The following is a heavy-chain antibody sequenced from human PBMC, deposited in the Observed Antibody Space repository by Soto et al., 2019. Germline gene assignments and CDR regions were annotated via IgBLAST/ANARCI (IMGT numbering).Heavy chain of an antibody. Sequence: GESLKISCKGSGYSFTSYWIGWVRQMPGKGLEWMGIIYPGDSDTRYSPSFQGQVTISADKSINTAYLQWSSLKASDTAMYYCARQLDSSGYYWVIWGQGTMVTVSS. CDR2: IYPGDSDT. D-gene: IGHD3-22*01. CDR1: GYSFTSYW. V-gene: IGHV5-51*01. CDR3: ARQLDSSGYYWVI. J-gene: IGHJ3*02.